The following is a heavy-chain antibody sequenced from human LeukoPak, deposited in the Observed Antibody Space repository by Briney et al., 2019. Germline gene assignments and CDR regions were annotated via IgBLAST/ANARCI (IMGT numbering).Heavy chain of an antibody. D-gene: IGHD3-22*01. Sequence: GASVKVSCKASGGTFSSYAISWVRQAPGQGLEWMGWISAYNGNTNYAQKLQGRVTMTTDTSTSTAYMELRSLRSDDTAVYYCARDLGATYYYDSSGYYFDYWGQGTLVTVSS. CDR2: ISAYNGNT. V-gene: IGHV1-18*01. J-gene: IGHJ4*02. CDR3: ARDLGATYYYDSSGYYFDY. CDR1: GGTFSSYA.